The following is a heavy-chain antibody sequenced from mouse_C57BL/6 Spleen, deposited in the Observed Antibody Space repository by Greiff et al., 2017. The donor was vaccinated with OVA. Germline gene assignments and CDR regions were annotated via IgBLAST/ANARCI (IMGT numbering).Heavy chain of an antibody. J-gene: IGHJ1*03. Sequence: VQRVESGPELVKPGASVKISCKASGYAFSSSWMNWVKQRPGKGLEWIGRIYPGDGDTNYNGKFKGKATLTADKSSSTAYMQLSSLTSEDSAVYFCAYYGSSYGDWYFDVWGTGTTVTVSS. D-gene: IGHD1-1*01. CDR1: GYAFSSSW. CDR2: IYPGDGDT. V-gene: IGHV1-82*01. CDR3: AYYGSSYGDWYFDV.